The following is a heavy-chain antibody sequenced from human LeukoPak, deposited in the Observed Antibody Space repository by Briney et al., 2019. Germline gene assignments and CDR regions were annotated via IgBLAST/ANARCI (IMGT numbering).Heavy chain of an antibody. V-gene: IGHV3-9*01. Sequence: GGALRLSCAASGFTFDDYARHGVRQAPGKGLEGVAGISWTSDSRGYADSVKGRFTISRDNAKRSLYLQMNSLRAEDTALYYCAKGESYVDTACFDYWGQGTLVTVSS. CDR3: AKGESYVDTACFDY. CDR2: ISWTSDSR. D-gene: IGHD5-18*01. CDR1: GFTFDDYA. J-gene: IGHJ4*02.